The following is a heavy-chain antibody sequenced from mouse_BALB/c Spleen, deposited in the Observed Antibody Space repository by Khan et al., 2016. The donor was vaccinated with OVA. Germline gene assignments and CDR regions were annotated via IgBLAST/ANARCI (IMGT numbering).Heavy chain of an antibody. CDR2: IWAGGST. J-gene: IGHJ2*01. CDR1: GFSLTSYG. CDR3: ARLEDI. V-gene: IGHV2-9*02. Sequence: VQLVESGPGLVAPSQSLSITCTASGFSLTSYGVHWVRQPPGTGLEWLGVIWAGGSTNYNSALMSRLSISKDNSKSQVFLKMNSLQTDDTDMYYCARLEDIWGQGTTLTVSS. D-gene: IGHD1-3*01.